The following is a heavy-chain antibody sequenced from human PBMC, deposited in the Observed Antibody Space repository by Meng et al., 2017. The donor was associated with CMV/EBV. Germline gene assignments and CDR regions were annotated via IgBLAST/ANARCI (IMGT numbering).Heavy chain of an antibody. Sequence: SGPTLVKPTQTLTLTCTFSGFSLSTSGVGVGWIRQPPGKALEWLALIYLNGDKRYSPSLKSRLTITQDTSKNQVVLTMNNMDPVETATYYCTHPPGYWGQGMLVTVFS. CDR2: IYLNGDK. CDR1: GFSLSTSGVG. CDR3: THPPGY. V-gene: IGHV2-5*01. J-gene: IGHJ4*02.